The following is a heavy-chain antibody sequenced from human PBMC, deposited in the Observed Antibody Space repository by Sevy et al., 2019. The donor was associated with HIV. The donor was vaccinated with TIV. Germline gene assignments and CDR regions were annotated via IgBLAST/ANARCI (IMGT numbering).Heavy chain of an antibody. CDR2: IWYDGSNK. D-gene: IGHD2-15*01. CDR3: ADCSSGSCYSGYFQH. V-gene: IGHV3-33*01. CDR1: GFTFSSYG. J-gene: IGHJ1*01. Sequence: GGSLRLSCAASGFTFSSYGMHWVRQAPGKGLEWVAVIWYDGSNKYYADSVKGRFTISRDNSKNTLYLQMNSLRAEDTAVYYCADCSSGSCYSGYFQHWGQGTLVTVSS.